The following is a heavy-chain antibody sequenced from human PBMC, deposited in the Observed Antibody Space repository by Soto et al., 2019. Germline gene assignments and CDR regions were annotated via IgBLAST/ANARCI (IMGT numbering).Heavy chain of an antibody. D-gene: IGHD3-10*01. CDR3: ARDVASCYPYYYYGMDV. CDR2: IYYSGST. Sequence: QVQLQESGPGLVKPSQTLSLTCTVSGGSISSGDYYWSWIRQPPGKGLEWIGYIYYSGSTYYNPSLMSRVTMSVDTSKNQFSLKLSSVTAADTAVYYCARDVASCYPYYYYGMDVWGQGTTVTVS. J-gene: IGHJ6*02. CDR1: GGSISSGDYY. V-gene: IGHV4-30-4*01.